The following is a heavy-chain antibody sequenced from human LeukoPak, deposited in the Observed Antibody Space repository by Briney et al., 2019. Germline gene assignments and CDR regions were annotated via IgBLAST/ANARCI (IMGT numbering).Heavy chain of an antibody. CDR1: GFTSSSYG. CDR3: AKTGYSGYDRYYFDY. D-gene: IGHD5-12*01. Sequence: GRSLRLSCAASGFTSSSYGMHWVRQAPGKGLEWVAVISYDGSNKYYADSVKGRFTISRDNSKNTLYLQMNSLRAEDTAVYYCAKTGYSGYDRYYFDYWGQGTLVTVSS. J-gene: IGHJ4*02. V-gene: IGHV3-30*18. CDR2: ISYDGSNK.